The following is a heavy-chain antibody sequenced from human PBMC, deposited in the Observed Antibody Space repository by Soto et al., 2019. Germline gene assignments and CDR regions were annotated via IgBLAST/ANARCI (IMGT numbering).Heavy chain of an antibody. D-gene: IGHD2-8*01. V-gene: IGHV4-4*08. J-gene: IGHJ4*02. CDR1: GGSITDYC. CDR2: LCSTGRT. Sequence: PSETLSLTCSVSGGSITDYCWNWVRQPPEKGLEWIGYLCSTGRTGYNPSLNGRGTISLDTSKNQFSLHLSSVTATDTATYFCEKWTNAWHTFEFWGRGTLVTVSS. CDR3: EKWTNAWHTFEF.